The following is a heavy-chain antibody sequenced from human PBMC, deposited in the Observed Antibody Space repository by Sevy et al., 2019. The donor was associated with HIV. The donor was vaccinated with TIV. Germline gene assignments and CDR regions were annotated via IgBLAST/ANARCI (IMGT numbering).Heavy chain of an antibody. CDR2: IKSKTDGGTT. Sequence: GGSLRLSCAASGFTFSNAWMSWVRQAPGKGLEWVGRIKSKTDGGTTAYAAPVKGRFTISRDDPKNTLYLQMNSLKTEDTAVYYCTETPRGLYYFDYWGQGTLVTVSS. CDR3: TETPRGLYYFDY. V-gene: IGHV3-15*01. CDR1: GFTFSNAW. J-gene: IGHJ4*02. D-gene: IGHD2-15*01.